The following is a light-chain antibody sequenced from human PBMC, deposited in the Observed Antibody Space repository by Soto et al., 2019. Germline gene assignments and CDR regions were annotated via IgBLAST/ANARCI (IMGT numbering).Light chain of an antibody. J-gene: IGLJ1*01. CDR3: SSYTPSATQV. CDR1: SSDVGSYNY. V-gene: IGLV2-14*03. Sequence: QSALAQPASVSGSPGQSITISCTGTSSDVGSYNYVSWYQQCAGKAPKLIIYDVSGRPSGFSNPFSGTRSGNTPPLTISGLQAEEEAVYYCSSYTPSATQVFGTGTK. CDR2: DVS.